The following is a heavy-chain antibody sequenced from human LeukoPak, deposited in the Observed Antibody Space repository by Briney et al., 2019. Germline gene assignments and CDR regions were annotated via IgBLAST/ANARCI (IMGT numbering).Heavy chain of an antibody. J-gene: IGHJ5*02. CDR1: GGPFNEYY. D-gene: IGHD3-10*01. CDR2: IYYSGST. V-gene: IGHV4-34*01. CDR3: ARKITSGWFDP. Sequence: KSSETLSLTCGLYGGPFNEYYWAWIRQSPGKGLEWIGQIYYSGSTNYNPSLKSRVTISVDTSKNQFSLKLNSVTAADTAVYYCARKITSGWFDPWGQGTLVTVSS.